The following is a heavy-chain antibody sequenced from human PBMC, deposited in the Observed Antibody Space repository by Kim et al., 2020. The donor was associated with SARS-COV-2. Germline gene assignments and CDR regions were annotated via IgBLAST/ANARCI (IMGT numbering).Heavy chain of an antibody. CDR3: ARPFAMDV. V-gene: IGHV3-21*01. CDR2: YL. Sequence: YLRYADSVKGRFTISRDNVKNSLYLQMNSLRAEDTGVYFCARPFAMDVWGPGTAVSVS. J-gene: IGHJ6*02. D-gene: IGHD3-16*01.